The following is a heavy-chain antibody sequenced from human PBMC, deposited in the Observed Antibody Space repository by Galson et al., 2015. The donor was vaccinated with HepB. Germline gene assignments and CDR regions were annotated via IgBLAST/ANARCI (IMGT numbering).Heavy chain of an antibody. CDR1: GFSFSSHW. CDR3: AKGNWGDS. Sequence: SLRLSCAASGFSFSSHWMSWVRQAPGKGLEWVANIKGDGSEMYYVDSVKGRFIISRDNAKNSLFLQMNSLRAEDMAMYYCAKGNWGDSWGQGTLVNVVS. CDR2: IKGDGSEM. J-gene: IGHJ5*01. V-gene: IGHV3-7*01.